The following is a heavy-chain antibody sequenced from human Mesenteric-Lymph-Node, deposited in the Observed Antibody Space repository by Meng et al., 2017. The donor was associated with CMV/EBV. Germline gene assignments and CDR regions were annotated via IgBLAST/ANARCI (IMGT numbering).Heavy chain of an antibody. CDR1: GYTFATYY. Sequence: ASVKVSCKASGYTFATYYIHWVRQAPGQGLEWMGLINPTTGSTSYAQRFQGRVTMTRDTSTSTVYMELSSLRSEDTAVYYCASSTTNIAAAGTGFDYWGQGTLVTVSS. D-gene: IGHD6-13*01. CDR3: ASSTTNIAAAGTGFDY. CDR2: INPTTGST. V-gene: IGHV1-46*01. J-gene: IGHJ4*02.